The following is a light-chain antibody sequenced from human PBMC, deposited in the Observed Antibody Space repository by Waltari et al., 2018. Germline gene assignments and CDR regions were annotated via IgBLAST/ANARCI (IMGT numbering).Light chain of an antibody. CDR3: QQRSNWPPIT. CDR2: DAS. Sequence: EIVLTQSPVTLSLAPGDRATISCRARPSVGSSLAWYQQQPGQAPRLLMYDASNRATGFPARFNGSGSGTDFTLTIISLQSEDSAVYYCQQRSNWPPITFGQGTRLEIK. CDR1: PSVGSS. J-gene: IGKJ5*01. V-gene: IGKV3-11*01.